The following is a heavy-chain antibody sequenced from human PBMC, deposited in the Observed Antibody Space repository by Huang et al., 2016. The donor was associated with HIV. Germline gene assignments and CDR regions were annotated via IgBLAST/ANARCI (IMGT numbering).Heavy chain of an antibody. J-gene: IGHJ4*02. D-gene: IGHD3-22*01. CDR2: MNPKSGNT. V-gene: IGHV1-8*03. CDR1: GFNFNNYD. CDR3: ARARGFLYDSTGYYSRYYFDS. Sequence: QVQLVQSGAEVKKPGASVQVSCKASGFNFNNYDFNWVRQASGQGLEWIGWMNPKSGNTGYARKFQGRVTSTRNTSITTAYMELRSLRSEDTAVYYCARARGFLYDSTGYYSRYYFDSWGQGTLVTISS.